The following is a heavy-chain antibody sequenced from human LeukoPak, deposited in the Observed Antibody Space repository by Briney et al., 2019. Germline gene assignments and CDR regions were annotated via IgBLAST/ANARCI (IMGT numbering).Heavy chain of an antibody. J-gene: IGHJ4*02. CDR3: ARFIVVVPAATKSPYSYGSS. Sequence: ASVKVSCKASGYTFTGYYMHWVRQAPGQGLEWMGWINPNSGGTNYAQKFQGRVTMTRDTSISTAYMELSRLRPDDTAVYYCARFIVVVPAATKSPYSYGSSWGQGTLVTVSS. V-gene: IGHV1-2*02. CDR1: GYTFTGYY. CDR2: INPNSGGT. D-gene: IGHD2-2*01.